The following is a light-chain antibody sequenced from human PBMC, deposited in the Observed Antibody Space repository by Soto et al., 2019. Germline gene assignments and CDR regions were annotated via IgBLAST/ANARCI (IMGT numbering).Light chain of an antibody. V-gene: IGLV2-8*01. CDR1: NSDIGNYND. J-gene: IGLJ2*01. CDR2: DVT. CDR3: SSYAGSNNPVI. Sequence: QSALTQPPSASGSPGQSVTISCTGTNSDIGNYNDVSWYQQHPGEAPKLLIYDVTARPSRVPDRFSGSKSGNTASLTVSGLRPEDEAHYYCSSYAGSNNPVIFGGGTKVTVL.